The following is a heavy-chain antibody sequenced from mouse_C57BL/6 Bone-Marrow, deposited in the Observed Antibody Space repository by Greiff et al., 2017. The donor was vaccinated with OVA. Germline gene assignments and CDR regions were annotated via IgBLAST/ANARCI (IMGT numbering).Heavy chain of an antibody. CDR1: GYTFTDHT. V-gene: IGHV1-78*01. Sequence: QVQLQQSDAELVKPGASVKISCKVSGYTFTDHTIHWMKQRPEQGLEWIGYIYPRDGSTKYNEKFKGKATLTADKSSSTAYMQLNSLTSEDSAVYFCARFAYYINYECYFDYWGQGTTLTVSS. J-gene: IGHJ2*01. D-gene: IGHD2-5*01. CDR3: ARFAYYINYECYFDY. CDR2: IYPRDGST.